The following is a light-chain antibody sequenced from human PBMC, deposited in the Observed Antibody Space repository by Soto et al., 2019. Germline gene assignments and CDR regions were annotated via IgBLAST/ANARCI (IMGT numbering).Light chain of an antibody. CDR1: QSISSW. J-gene: IGKJ1*01. V-gene: IGKV1-5*03. CDR3: QQYNSYSRT. Sequence: DIQMTQSPSTLSASVGDRVTITCLASQSISSWLAWYQQKPGKAPKLLIYKSSSLESGVPSRFSGSGSGTECTLTISSLQPDDSATYYCQQYNSYSRTFGQGNKVEIK. CDR2: KSS.